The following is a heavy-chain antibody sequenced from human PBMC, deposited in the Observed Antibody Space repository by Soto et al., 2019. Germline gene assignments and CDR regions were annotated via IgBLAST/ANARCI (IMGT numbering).Heavy chain of an antibody. J-gene: IGHJ4*02. CDR2: IIPIFGTA. Sequence: VASVKVSCKASGGTFSSYAISWVRQAPGQGLEWMGGIIPIFGTANYAQKFQGRVTITADKSTSTAYMELSSLRSEDTAVYYCARGKGGSSWYFGWWGQGTLVTVSS. V-gene: IGHV1-69*06. D-gene: IGHD6-13*01. CDR1: GGTFSSYA. CDR3: ARGKGGSSWYFGW.